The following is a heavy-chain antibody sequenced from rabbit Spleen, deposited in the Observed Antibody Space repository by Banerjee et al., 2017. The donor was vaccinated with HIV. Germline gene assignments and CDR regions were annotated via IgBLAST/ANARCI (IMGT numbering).Heavy chain of an antibody. CDR3: ARDTSSSFSSYGMDL. J-gene: IGHJ6*01. D-gene: IGHD1-1*01. CDR1: GFTISSSYY. V-gene: IGHV1S45*01. Sequence: QEQLVESGGGLVQPGGSLTLSCKASGFTISSSYYMCWVRQAPGKGLEWFACIVGGNNDNTYYASWAKGRVTISKTSSTTVTLQMSSLTAADTATYFCARDTSSSFSSYGMDLWGPGTLVTVS. CDR2: IVGGNNDNT.